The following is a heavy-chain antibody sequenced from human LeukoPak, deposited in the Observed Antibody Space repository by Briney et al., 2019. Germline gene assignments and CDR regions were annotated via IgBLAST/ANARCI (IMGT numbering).Heavy chain of an antibody. CDR1: GGSISSYY. CDR2: IYYSGST. V-gene: IGHV4-59*01. CDR3: AREDYCSGGSCYSGYFQH. D-gene: IGHD2-15*01. Sequence: SETLSLTCTVTGGSISSYYWSWIRQPPGKGLEWIGYIYYSGSTNYNPSLKSRVTISVDTSKNQFSLKLSSVTAADTAVYYCAREDYCSGGSCYSGYFQHWGQGTLVTVSS. J-gene: IGHJ1*01.